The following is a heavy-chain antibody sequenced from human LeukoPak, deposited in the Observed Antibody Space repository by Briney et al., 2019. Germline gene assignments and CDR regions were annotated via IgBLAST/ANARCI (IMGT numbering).Heavy chain of an antibody. CDR3: AKDIPAAGYLDP. CDR2: ISSSGHST. J-gene: IGHJ2*01. CDR1: GFTFNIYT. V-gene: IGHV3-23*01. Sequence: PGGSLRLSCAAPGFTFNIYTMTWVRQAPGKGLEWVSGISSSGHSTYYAHSAKGAFTISRDNSKMIMYLEMSSLRADDTAISYCAKDIPAAGYLDPWGRGTLVTAAS. D-gene: IGHD1-14*01.